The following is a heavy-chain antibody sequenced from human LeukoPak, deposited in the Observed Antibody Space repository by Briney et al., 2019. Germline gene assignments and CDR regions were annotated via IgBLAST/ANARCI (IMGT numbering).Heavy chain of an antibody. CDR3: ARDLEWSTGGY. CDR2: INPSGGST. CDR1: GYTFTSYY. Sequence: GASLKVSCKASGYTFTSYYMHWVRQAPGQGLEWMGIINPSGGSTSYAQKFQGRVTMTRDTSTSTVYMELSSLRSEDTTVYYCARDLEWSTGGYWGQGTLVTVSS. J-gene: IGHJ4*02. V-gene: IGHV1-46*01. D-gene: IGHD3-3*01.